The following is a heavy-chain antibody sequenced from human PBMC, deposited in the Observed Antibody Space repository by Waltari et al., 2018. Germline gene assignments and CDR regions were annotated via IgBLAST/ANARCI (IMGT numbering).Heavy chain of an antibody. CDR2: TYPGDSDT. D-gene: IGHD6-19*01. Sequence: EVQLVQSGAEVKKPGESLKISCKGSGYSFTSYWIGWVRQMPGKGLEWMGFTYPGDSDTRYSPSFQGQVTISADKSISTAYLQWSSLKASDTAMYYCARHVAVAGMAGWFDPWGQGTLVTVSS. V-gene: IGHV5-51*01. J-gene: IGHJ5*02. CDR3: ARHVAVAGMAGWFDP. CDR1: GYSFTSYW.